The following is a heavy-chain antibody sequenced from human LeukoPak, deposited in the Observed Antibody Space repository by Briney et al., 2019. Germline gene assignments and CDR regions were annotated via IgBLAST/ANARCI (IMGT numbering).Heavy chain of an antibody. Sequence: PSETLSLTCTVSGASISSYYWNWIRQPPGKGLEWIGYIYYSGNTNYNPSLKSRVTISVDTSKNQFSLRLSSVTAADTAIYYCASVSYDTSLQHWGQGTLVTVSS. J-gene: IGHJ1*01. CDR2: IYYSGNT. V-gene: IGHV4-59*12. CDR1: GASISSYY. D-gene: IGHD3-22*01. CDR3: ASVSYDTSLQH.